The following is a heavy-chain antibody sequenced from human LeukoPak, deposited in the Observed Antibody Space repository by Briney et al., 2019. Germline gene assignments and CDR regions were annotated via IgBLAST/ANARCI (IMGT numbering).Heavy chain of an antibody. V-gene: IGHV1-69*05. D-gene: IGHD2-2*01. Sequence: SVKVSCKASGGTFSSYAISWVRQAPGQGLEWMGGIIPIFGTANYAQKFQGRVTITTDESTSTAYMELSSLRSVDTAVYYCASLGYCSSTSCSDFDYWGQGTLVTVSS. CDR1: GGTFSSYA. J-gene: IGHJ4*02. CDR2: IIPIFGTA. CDR3: ASLGYCSSTSCSDFDY.